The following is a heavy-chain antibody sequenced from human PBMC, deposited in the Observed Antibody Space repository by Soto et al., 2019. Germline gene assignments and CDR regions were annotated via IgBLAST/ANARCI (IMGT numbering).Heavy chain of an antibody. Sequence: QVQLQQWGAGLLKPSETLSLTCAVYGGSFSGYYWSWIRQPPGKGLEWIGEINHSGSINYNPSLKSRVTISVDTSKNQFSLKLSSVTAADTAVYYCARGGYSGYIYWGQGTLVTVSS. CDR1: GGSFSGYY. D-gene: IGHD5-12*01. V-gene: IGHV4-34*01. CDR2: INHSGSI. J-gene: IGHJ4*02. CDR3: ARGGYSGYIY.